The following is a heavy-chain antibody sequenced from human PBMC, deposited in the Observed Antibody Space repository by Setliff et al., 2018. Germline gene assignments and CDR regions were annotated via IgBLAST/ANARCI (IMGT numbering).Heavy chain of an antibody. CDR3: ARVYSYYNFWSGYYNGFDY. Sequence: SETLSLTCTVSGGSISSHYWSWIRQPPGRGLEWIGSIYYSGSTNYNPSLKSRVTISVDTSKNQFSLKLSSVTAADTAVYYCARVYSYYNFWSGYYNGFDYWGQGTLVTVSS. D-gene: IGHD3-3*01. V-gene: IGHV4-59*11. CDR1: GGSISSHY. CDR2: IYYSGST. J-gene: IGHJ4*02.